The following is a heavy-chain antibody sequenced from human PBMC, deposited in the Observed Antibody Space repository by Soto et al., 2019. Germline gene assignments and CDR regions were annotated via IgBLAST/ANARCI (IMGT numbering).Heavy chain of an antibody. V-gene: IGHV1-69*06. CDR2: IIPIFGTA. J-gene: IGHJ6*02. CDR1: GGTFSSYA. CDR3: ARVSSLQYYYYYGMDV. Sequence: EASVKVSCKASGGTFSSYAISWVRQAPGQGLEWMGGIIPIFGTANYAQKFQGRVTITADKSTSTAYMELSSLRSEDTAVYYCARVSSLQYYYYYGMDVWGQGTTVTVSS. D-gene: IGHD6-13*01.